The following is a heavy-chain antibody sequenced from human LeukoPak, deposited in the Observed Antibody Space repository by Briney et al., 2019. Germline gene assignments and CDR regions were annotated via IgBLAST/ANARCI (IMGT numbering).Heavy chain of an antibody. Sequence: GGSLRLSCAASGFTFSSYWMSWVRQAPGKGLEWVANIKQDGSEKYYVDSVKGRFTISRDNAKNSLYLQMNSLRAEDTAVYYCARDYGSGSQEAFDIWGQGTMVTVSS. J-gene: IGHJ3*02. V-gene: IGHV3-7*01. CDR3: ARDYGSGSQEAFDI. D-gene: IGHD3-10*01. CDR1: GFTFSSYW. CDR2: IKQDGSEK.